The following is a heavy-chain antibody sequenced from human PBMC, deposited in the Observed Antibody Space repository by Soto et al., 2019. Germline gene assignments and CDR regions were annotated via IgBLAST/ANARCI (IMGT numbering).Heavy chain of an antibody. CDR3: ARSIDTKRWSLNNWFDP. D-gene: IGHD2-15*01. J-gene: IGHJ5*02. V-gene: IGHV3-23*01. CDR2: ISGSGGST. CDR1: GFTFSSYA. Sequence: PGGSLRLSCAASGFTFSSYAMSWVRQAPGKGLEWVSAISGSGGSTYYADSVKGRFTISRDNAKNSLYLQMNSLRAEDTAVYYCARSIDTKRWSLNNWFDPWGQGTLVTVSS.